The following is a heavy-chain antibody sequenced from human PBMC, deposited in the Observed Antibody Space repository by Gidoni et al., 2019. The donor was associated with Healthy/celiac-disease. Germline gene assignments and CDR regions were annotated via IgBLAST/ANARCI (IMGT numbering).Heavy chain of an antibody. CDR1: GFTFRSYA. CDR3: AKGLAYSSSWFTQGTYFDY. J-gene: IGHJ4*02. D-gene: IGHD6-13*01. V-gene: IGHV3-23*01. Sequence: EVQLLESGGGLVQPGGSLRLSCAASGFTFRSYAMSWVRQAPGKGLEWVSAISGSGGSTYYADSVKGRFTISRDNSKNTLYLQMNSLRAEDTAVYYCAKGLAYSSSWFTQGTYFDYWGQGTLVTVSS. CDR2: ISGSGGST.